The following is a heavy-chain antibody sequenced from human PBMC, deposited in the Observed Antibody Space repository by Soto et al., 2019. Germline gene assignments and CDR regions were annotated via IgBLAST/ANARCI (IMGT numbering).Heavy chain of an antibody. CDR3: ARKKITALFDY. V-gene: IGHV4-34*01. J-gene: IGHJ4*02. D-gene: IGHD3-16*01. CDR2: INHSGST. CDR1: GGSFSGYY. Sequence: PSETLSLTCAVYGGSFSGYYWTWIRQPPGTGLEWIGEINHSGSTNYNPSLKSRVTISVDTSKNQIPLNLTSVTAADTAVYSWARKKITALFDYWGQGTLVTVSS.